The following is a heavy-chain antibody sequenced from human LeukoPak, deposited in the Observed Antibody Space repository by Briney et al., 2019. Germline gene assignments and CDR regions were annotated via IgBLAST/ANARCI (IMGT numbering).Heavy chain of an antibody. D-gene: IGHD3-22*01. CDR3: ARTTYYYDSSGYIDAFDI. Sequence: GGSLRLSCAASGFTASSNYMSWVRQAPGKGLEWVSVIYSGGSTYYADSVKGRFTISRDNSKNTLYLQMNSLRAEDTAVYYCARTTYYYDSSGYIDAFDIWGQGTMVTVSS. V-gene: IGHV3-53*01. J-gene: IGHJ3*02. CDR1: GFTASSNY. CDR2: IYSGGST.